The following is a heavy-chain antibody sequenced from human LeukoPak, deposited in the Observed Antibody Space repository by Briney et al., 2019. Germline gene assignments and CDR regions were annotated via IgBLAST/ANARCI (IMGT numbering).Heavy chain of an antibody. CDR1: GFTFSTYS. J-gene: IGHJ5*02. Sequence: GGSLRLSCAASGFTFSTYSMNWVRQAPGKGLEWVSYISSSGTIYYADSVKGRFTISRDNARNSLYLQMNTLRAEDTAVYSCARGADGVSSNSRGWFDPWGQGTLVTVSS. CDR2: ISSSGTI. V-gene: IGHV3-21*05. CDR3: ARGADGVSSNSRGWFDP. D-gene: IGHD2-15*01.